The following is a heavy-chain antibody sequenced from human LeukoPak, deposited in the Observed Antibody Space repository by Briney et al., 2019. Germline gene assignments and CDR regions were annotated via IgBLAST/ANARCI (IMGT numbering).Heavy chain of an antibody. D-gene: IGHD3-22*01. Sequence: GESLKISCKGSGYSFTSYWIGWVRQMPGKGLEWMGIIYPGDSDTRNSPSFQAQVTISADKSISTAYLQWSSLKASDTAMYYCARLGSDSSGYYYKYFDYWGQGTLVTVSS. CDR2: IYPGDSDT. CDR3: ARLGSDSSGYYYKYFDY. V-gene: IGHV5-51*01. CDR1: GYSFTSYW. J-gene: IGHJ4*02.